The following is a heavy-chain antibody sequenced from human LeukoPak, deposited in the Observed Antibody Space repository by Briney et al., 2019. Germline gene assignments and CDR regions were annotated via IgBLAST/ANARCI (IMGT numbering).Heavy chain of an antibody. D-gene: IGHD5-12*01. Sequence: PGASLRLSCAASGFTFSSYAMSWVRQAPGKGLEWVSAISGSGGSTYYADSVKGRFTISRDNSKNTLYLQMNSLRAEDTAVYYCAKELVDIVATARGYWGRGTGVSVFS. V-gene: IGHV3-23*01. CDR2: ISGSGGST. J-gene: IGHJ4*02. CDR1: GFTFSSYA. CDR3: AKELVDIVATARGY.